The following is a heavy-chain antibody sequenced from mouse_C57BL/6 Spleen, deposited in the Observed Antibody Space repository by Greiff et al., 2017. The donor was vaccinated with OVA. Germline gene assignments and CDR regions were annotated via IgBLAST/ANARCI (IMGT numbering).Heavy chain of an antibody. CDR3: ARDDDRDAWFAY. CDR2: ISDGGSYT. J-gene: IGHJ3*01. CDR1: GFTFSSYA. Sequence: EVKLVESGGGLVKPGGSLKLSCAASGFTFSSYAMSWVRQTPEKRLEWVATISDGGSYTYYPDNVKGRFTISRDNAKNNLYLQMSHLKSEDTAMYYCARDDDRDAWFAYWGQGTLVTVSA. D-gene: IGHD2-12*01. V-gene: IGHV5-4*01.